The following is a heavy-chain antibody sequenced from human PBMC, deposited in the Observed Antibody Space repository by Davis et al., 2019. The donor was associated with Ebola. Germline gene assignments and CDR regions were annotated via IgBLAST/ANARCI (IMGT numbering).Heavy chain of an antibody. CDR1: GYTFTSYA. Sequence: AASVKVSCKASGYTFTSYAMHWVRQAPGQRLEWMGWINAGNGNTNYAQKLQGRVTMTTDTSTSTAYMELRSLRSDDTAVYYCARDILVGATSSWGQGTLVTVSS. J-gene: IGHJ5*02. CDR2: INAGNGNT. D-gene: IGHD1-26*01. V-gene: IGHV1-3*01. CDR3: ARDILVGATSS.